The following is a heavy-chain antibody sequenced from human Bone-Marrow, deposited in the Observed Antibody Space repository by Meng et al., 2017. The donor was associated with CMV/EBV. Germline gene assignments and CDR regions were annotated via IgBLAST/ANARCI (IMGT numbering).Heavy chain of an antibody. CDR2: MYRSGNT. CDR1: GGSINSSTYY. V-gene: IGHV4-39*02. CDR3: ARGHRDDAFDI. J-gene: IGHJ3*02. Sequence: SETLSLTCTVSGGSINSSTYYWGWIRQPPGKGLEWIGTMYRSGNTYYKPSLKSRVTISVDMAKNHFSLRVKSVTAADTAVYYCARGHRDDAFDIWGQGTMVTV.